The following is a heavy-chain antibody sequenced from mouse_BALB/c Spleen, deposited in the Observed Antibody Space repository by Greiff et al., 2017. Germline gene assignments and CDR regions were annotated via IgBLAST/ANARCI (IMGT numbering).Heavy chain of an antibody. J-gene: IGHJ3*01. CDR2: IWAGGST. V-gene: IGHV2-9*02. CDR1: GFSLTSYG. CDR3: ARDGAYYGYDGGFAY. Sequence: VQVVESGPGLVAPSQSLSITCTVSGFSLTSYGVHWVRQPPGKGLEWLGVIWAGGSTNYNSALMSRLSISKDNSKSQVFLKMNSLQTDDTAMYYCARDGAYYGYDGGFAYWGQGTLVTVSA. D-gene: IGHD2-9*01.